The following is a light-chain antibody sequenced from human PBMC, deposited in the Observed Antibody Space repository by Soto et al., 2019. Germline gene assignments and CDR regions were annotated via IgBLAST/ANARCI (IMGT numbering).Light chain of an antibody. J-gene: IGLJ1*01. Sequence: QSVLTQPPSASGSPGQSVTISCTGTSSDVGGYNYVSWYQQHPGKAPKLMIYEVSKRPSGVPDRFSGSKSANTASLTVCGLQAEDEADYYCSSYAGSKNFYVFGTGTKLTVL. CDR2: EVS. V-gene: IGLV2-8*01. CDR3: SSYAGSKNFYV. CDR1: SSDVGGYNY.